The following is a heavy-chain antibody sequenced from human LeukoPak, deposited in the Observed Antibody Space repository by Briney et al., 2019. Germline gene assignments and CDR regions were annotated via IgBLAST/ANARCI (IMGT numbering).Heavy chain of an antibody. J-gene: IGHJ6*02. CDR3: ARSYSNSLRYYYGMDV. CDR1: GYTFTSYD. D-gene: IGHD4-11*01. V-gene: IGHV1-8*01. Sequence: ASVKVSCKASGYTFTSYDINWVRQATGQGLEWMGWMNPNSGNTGYAQKFQGRVTMTRNTSISTAYMELSSLRSEDTAVYYCARSYSNSLRYYYGMDVWGQGTLVTVSS. CDR2: MNPNSGNT.